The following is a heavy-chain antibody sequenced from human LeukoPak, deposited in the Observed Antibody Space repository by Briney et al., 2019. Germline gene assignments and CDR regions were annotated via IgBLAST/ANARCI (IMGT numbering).Heavy chain of an antibody. Sequence: GGSLRLSCAASGFTFSSYNMNWVRQAPGKGLEWVSFISSSSSTIYYADSVKGRFTISRDNAKNSLYLQMNSLRAEDTAAYYCAREEGLDYWGQGTLVTVSS. V-gene: IGHV3-48*01. CDR2: ISSSSSTI. J-gene: IGHJ4*02. CDR1: GFTFSSYN. CDR3: AREEGLDY.